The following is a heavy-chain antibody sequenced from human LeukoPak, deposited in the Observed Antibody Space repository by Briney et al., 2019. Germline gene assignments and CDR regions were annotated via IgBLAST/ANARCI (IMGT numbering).Heavy chain of an antibody. V-gene: IGHV3-21*01. CDR2: ITSSSSYI. Sequence: PGGSLRLSCAASGFTFSSYSMNWVRQAPGKGLEWVSSITSSSSYIYYADSVKGRFTISRDNAKNSLYLQMNSLRAEDTAVYYCARELHQAGGPLSGHAFDIWGQGTMVTVSS. CDR1: GFTFSSYS. D-gene: IGHD4-11*01. CDR3: ARELHQAGGPLSGHAFDI. J-gene: IGHJ3*02.